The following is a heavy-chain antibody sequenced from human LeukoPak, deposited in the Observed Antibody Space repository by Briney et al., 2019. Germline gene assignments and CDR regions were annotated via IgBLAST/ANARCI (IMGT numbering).Heavy chain of an antibody. J-gene: IGHJ5*02. CDR1: GGSISSYY. CDR3: ARRKPNYYDSSGYHH. D-gene: IGHD3-22*01. Sequence: PSETLSLTCTVSGGSISSYYWSWIRQPPGKGLEWIGYIYYSGSTNYNPSLKSRVTVSVDTSKNQFSLKLSSVTAADTAVYYCARRKPNYYDSSGYHHWGQGTLVTVSS. CDR2: IYYSGST. V-gene: IGHV4-59*12.